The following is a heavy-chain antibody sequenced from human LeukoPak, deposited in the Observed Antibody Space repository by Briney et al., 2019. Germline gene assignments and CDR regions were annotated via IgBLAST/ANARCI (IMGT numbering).Heavy chain of an antibody. CDR2: ISSNGGST. D-gene: IGHD2-15*01. CDR1: GFTFSSYA. V-gene: IGHV3-64*04. J-gene: IGHJ6*02. CDR3: AREGIVVVVTALYGMDV. Sequence: GGSLRLSCSASGFTFSSYAMHWVRQAPGRGLEYVSAISSNGGSTYYADSVKGRFTISRDNSKSTLYLQMSSLRAEDTAVYYCAREGIVVVVTALYGMDVWGQGTTVTVSS.